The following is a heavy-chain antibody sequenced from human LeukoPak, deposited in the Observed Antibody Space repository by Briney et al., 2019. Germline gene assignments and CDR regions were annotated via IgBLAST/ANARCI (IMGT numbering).Heavy chain of an antibody. V-gene: IGHV3-30*18. CDR2: ISYDGSNK. D-gene: IGHD2-2*01. CDR3: AKGRRGPAA. CDR1: GFIFSNAW. Sequence: GGSLRLSCAASGFIFSNAWMSWVRQAPGKGLEWLAVISYDGSNKYYADSVKGRFTISRDNSKNTLYLQMNSLRAEDTAVYYCAKGRRGPAAWGQEPWSPSPQ. J-gene: IGHJ5*01.